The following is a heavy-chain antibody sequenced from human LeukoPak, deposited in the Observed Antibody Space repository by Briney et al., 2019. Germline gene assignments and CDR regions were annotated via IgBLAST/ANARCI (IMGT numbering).Heavy chain of an antibody. CDR1: GYTFTSYA. V-gene: IGHV1-3*01. CDR3: AREPLQTGIAVIDAFDI. J-gene: IGHJ3*02. Sequence: ASVKVSCKASGYTFTSYAMHWVRQAPGQRLEWMGWINAGNGNTKYSQEFQGRVTITRDTSASTAYMELSSLRSDDTAVYYCAREPLQTGIAVIDAFDIWGQGTMVTVSS. D-gene: IGHD6-19*01. CDR2: INAGNGNT.